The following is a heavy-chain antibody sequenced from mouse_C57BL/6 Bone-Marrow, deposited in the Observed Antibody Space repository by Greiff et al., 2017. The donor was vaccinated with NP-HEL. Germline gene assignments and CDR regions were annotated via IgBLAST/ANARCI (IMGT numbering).Heavy chain of an antibody. CDR2: ISYDGSN. D-gene: IGHD1-1*01. CDR3: ARGGTTVVDDYAMDY. V-gene: IGHV3-6*01. Sequence: DVKLQESGPGLVKPSQSLSLTCSVTGYSITSGYYWNWIRQFPGNKLEWMGYISYDGSNNYNPSLKNRISITRDTSKNQFFLKLNSVTTEDTATYYCARGGTTVVDDYAMDYWGQGTSVTVSS. CDR1: GYSITSGYY. J-gene: IGHJ4*01.